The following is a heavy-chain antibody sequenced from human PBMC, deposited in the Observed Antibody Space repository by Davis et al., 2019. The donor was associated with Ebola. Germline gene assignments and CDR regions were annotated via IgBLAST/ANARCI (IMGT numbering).Heavy chain of an antibody. Sequence: GESLKISCAASGFTFSGYWMSWVRQAPGKGLEWVANIKNDGGEDNYVDSVKGRFTISRDISKNTLSLQLNSLRAEDTAIYYCAKSMVPNLGDYWGQGTLVTVAS. D-gene: IGHD2-8*01. V-gene: IGHV3-7*03. CDR2: IKNDGGED. CDR3: AKSMVPNLGDY. CDR1: GFTFSGYW. J-gene: IGHJ4*02.